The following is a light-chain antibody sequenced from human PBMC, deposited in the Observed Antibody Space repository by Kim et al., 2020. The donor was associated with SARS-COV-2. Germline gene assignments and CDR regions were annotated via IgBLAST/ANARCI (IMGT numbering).Light chain of an antibody. V-gene: IGLV6-57*03. CDR2: GDN. J-gene: IGLJ2*01. CDR3: QSYDSSNQGV. CDR1: SGSIASNY. Sequence: KTVTISCTRSSGSIASNYVQCYQQRPGSAPTTVIYGDNQRPSGVPDRFSGSIDSSSNSASLTISGLKTEDEADYYCQSYDSSNQGVFGGGTQLTVL.